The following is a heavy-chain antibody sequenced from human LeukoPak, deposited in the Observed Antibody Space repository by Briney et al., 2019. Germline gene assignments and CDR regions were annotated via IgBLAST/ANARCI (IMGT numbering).Heavy chain of an antibody. CDR2: INPNSGGT. V-gene: IGHV1-2*02. CDR1: GYTFTSYD. Sequence: ASVTVSCTASGYTFTSYDTNWVRQATGQGLEWMGWINPNSGGTNYAQKFQGRVTMTRDTSISTAYMELSRLRSDDTAVYYCARDIVAARFDPWGQGTLVTVSS. CDR3: ARDIVAARFDP. J-gene: IGHJ5*02. D-gene: IGHD6-13*01.